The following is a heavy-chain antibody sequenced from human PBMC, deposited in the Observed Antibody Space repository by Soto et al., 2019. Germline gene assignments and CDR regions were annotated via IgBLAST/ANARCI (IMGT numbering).Heavy chain of an antibody. V-gene: IGHV5-51*01. Sequence: PGECLKTSCKGPGFNFSTYWIVWVLQMPGKGLEWVGIIYPGDSDTRYNPSFQGQVAISADKSISTAYLQWSSLKASDTAMYYCARQDSYSYYYGLDVWGQGTTVTVSS. J-gene: IGHJ6*01. CDR2: IYPGDSDT. CDR3: ARQDSYSYYYGLDV. CDR1: GFNFSTYW.